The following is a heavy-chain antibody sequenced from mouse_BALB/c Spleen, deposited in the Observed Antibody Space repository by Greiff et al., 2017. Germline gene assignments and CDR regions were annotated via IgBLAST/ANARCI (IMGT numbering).Heavy chain of an antibody. J-gene: IGHJ2*01. D-gene: IGHD4-1*01. CDR2: IRNKANGYTT. CDR1: GFTFTDYY. CDR3: ARHKRTGTWDY. Sequence: EVKLMESGGGLVQPGGSLRLSCATSGFTFTDYYMSWVRQPPGKALEWLGFIRNKANGYTTEYSASVKGRFTISRDNSQSILYLQMNTLRAEDSATYYCARHKRTGTWDYWGQGTTLTVSS. V-gene: IGHV7-3*02.